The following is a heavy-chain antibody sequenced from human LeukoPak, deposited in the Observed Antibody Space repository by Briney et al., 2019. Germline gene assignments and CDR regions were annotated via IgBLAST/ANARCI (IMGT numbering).Heavy chain of an antibody. Sequence: PGGSLRLSCAASGFTFSSYAMHWVRQAPGKGLEWVAVISYDGSNKYYADSVKGRFTVSRDNSKDTLYLQMNSLRAEDTAVYYCAKNQGSSYYYYYMDVWGKGTTVTVSS. CDR2: ISYDGSNK. D-gene: IGHD2-15*01. V-gene: IGHV3-30-3*02. CDR3: AKNQGSSYYYYYMDV. J-gene: IGHJ6*03. CDR1: GFTFSSYA.